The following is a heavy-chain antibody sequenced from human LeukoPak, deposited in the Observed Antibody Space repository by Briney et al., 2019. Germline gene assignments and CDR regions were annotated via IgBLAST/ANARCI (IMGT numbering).Heavy chain of an antibody. CDR1: RFTFSSYA. D-gene: IGHD3-10*02. Sequence: GSLRLSCAASRFTFSSYAMSWVRQAPGKGLEWVSGISGSGGSTDYADSVKGRFTISRDNAKNSLYLQMNSLRAEDTAVYYCAELGITMIGGVWGKGTTVTISS. CDR3: AELGITMIGGV. V-gene: IGHV3-23*01. CDR2: ISGSGGST. J-gene: IGHJ6*04.